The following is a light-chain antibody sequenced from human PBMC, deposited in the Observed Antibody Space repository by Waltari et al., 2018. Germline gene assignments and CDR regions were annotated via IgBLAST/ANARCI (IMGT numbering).Light chain of an antibody. J-gene: IGKJ2*01. Sequence: VQMTQSPSTLSASLGDRGTITCRASVFIGEWLSWYEQEPGKAPKVLIYTASTLESGVPSRFSGSGSGTEFTLVINSLQPVDFATYYCQHYNRFPFTFGQGTKVEFK. CDR1: VFIGEW. CDR3: QHYNRFPFT. V-gene: IGKV1-5*03. CDR2: TAS.